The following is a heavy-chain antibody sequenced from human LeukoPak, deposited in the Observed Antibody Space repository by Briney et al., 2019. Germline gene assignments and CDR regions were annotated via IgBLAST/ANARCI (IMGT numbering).Heavy chain of an antibody. CDR2: IKQDGSEK. J-gene: IGHJ3*02. Sequence: GGSLRLSCAASGFTFTTYWMTWVRQAPRKGLEWVANIKQDGSEKYYVDSVKGLFTISRDNTKNSLYLQLNSLRAEDTDVYYCARDSSTFFDIWGQGTMVTVSS. CDR1: GFTFTTYW. D-gene: IGHD2/OR15-2a*01. CDR3: ARDSSTFFDI. V-gene: IGHV3-7*01.